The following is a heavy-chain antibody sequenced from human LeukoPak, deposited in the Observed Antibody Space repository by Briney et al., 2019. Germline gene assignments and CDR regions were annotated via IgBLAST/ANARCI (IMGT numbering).Heavy chain of an antibody. CDR1: GGSISSYY. V-gene: IGHV4-59*12. CDR2: IYYSGST. D-gene: IGHD6-13*01. CDR3: ARGRSSSWPYYYYMDV. J-gene: IGHJ6*03. Sequence: SETLSLTCTVSGGSISSYYWSWIRQPPGKGLEWIGYIYYSGSTNYNPSLKSRVTMSVDTSKNQFSLKLSSVTAADTAVYYCARGRSSSWPYYYYMDVWGKGTTVTVSS.